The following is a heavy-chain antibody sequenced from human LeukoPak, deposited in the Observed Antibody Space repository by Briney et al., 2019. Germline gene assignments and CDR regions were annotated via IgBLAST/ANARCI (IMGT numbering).Heavy chain of an antibody. CDR1: GFTFSNYW. V-gene: IGHV3-7*01. Sequence: GGSLRLSCAASGFTFSNYWMIWFRQAPGQGLEWVANIKQDGSDKSYVDSVKGRFTISRDNAKNSLYLQMNSLRAEDTAVYYCARDSLWELYFDYWGQGTLVTVSS. CDR2: IKQDGSDK. J-gene: IGHJ4*02. CDR3: ARDSLWELYFDY. D-gene: IGHD1-26*01.